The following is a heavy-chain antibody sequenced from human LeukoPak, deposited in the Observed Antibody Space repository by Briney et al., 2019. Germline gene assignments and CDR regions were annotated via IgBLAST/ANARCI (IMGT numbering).Heavy chain of an antibody. V-gene: IGHV3-30-3*01. D-gene: IGHD4-17*01. CDR1: GFTFSSYA. CDR2: ISYDGSNK. Sequence: GRSLRLSCAASGFTFSSYAMHWVRQAPGKGLEWVAVISYDGSNKYYADSVKGRFTISRDNAKNSLYLQMNSLRAEDTALYYCAKGTYGDYGGNDYWGQGTLVTVSS. CDR3: AKGTYGDYGGNDY. J-gene: IGHJ4*02.